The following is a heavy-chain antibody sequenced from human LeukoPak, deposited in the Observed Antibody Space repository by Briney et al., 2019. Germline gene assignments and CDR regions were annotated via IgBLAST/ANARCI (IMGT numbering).Heavy chain of an antibody. CDR3: ARSIAAAGTAWFDP. J-gene: IGHJ5*02. Sequence: ASVKVSCKASGYTFTSYYMHWVRQAPGQGLEWMGWINPNSGGTNYAQKFQGRVTMTRDTSISTAYMELSRLRSDDTAVYYCARSIAAAGTAWFDPWGQGTLVTVSS. V-gene: IGHV1-2*02. CDR1: GYTFTSYY. D-gene: IGHD6-13*01. CDR2: INPNSGGT.